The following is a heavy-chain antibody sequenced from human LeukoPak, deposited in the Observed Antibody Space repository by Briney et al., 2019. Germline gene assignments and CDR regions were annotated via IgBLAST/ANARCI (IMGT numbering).Heavy chain of an antibody. V-gene: IGHV3-48*04. D-gene: IGHD6-13*01. CDR2: ISSSSTTI. CDR3: ARDVYRGSSWYAFDY. J-gene: IGHJ4*02. CDR1: GFTFGDYS. Sequence: GGSLRLSCAASGFTFGDYSMNWVRQAPGKGLEWVSYISSSSTTIYYADSVKGRFTVSRDNAKNPLYLQMNSLRAEDTGVYYCARDVYRGSSWYAFDYWGQGTLVTVSS.